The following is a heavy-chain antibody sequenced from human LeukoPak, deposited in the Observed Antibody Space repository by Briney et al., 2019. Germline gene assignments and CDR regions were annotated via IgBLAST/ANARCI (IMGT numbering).Heavy chain of an antibody. D-gene: IGHD3-10*01. CDR2: ISYSGST. J-gene: IGHJ5*02. Sequence: PSETLSLTCIVSGGSISSYHWSWIRQPPGKGLEWIGYISYSGSTNYNPSLKSRVTISVDTSKNQFSLRLSSVTAADTAVYYCARHLDYYGSGTYESWGQGTLVTVSS. CDR1: GGSISSYH. CDR3: ARHLDYYGSGTYES. V-gene: IGHV4-59*08.